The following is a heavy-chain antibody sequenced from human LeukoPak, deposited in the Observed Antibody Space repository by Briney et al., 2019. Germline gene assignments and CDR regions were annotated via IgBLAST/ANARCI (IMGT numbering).Heavy chain of an antibody. CDR1: GYTFTSYD. J-gene: IGHJ4*02. Sequence: GASVKVSCKASGYTFTSYDINLVRQATGQGLEWMGWMNPNSGNTGYAQKFQGRVTMTRNTSISTAYMELSSLRSEDTAVYYCASCDGGSCYSFDYWGQGTLVTVSS. V-gene: IGHV1-8*01. CDR3: ASCDGGSCYSFDY. D-gene: IGHD2-15*01. CDR2: MNPNSGNT.